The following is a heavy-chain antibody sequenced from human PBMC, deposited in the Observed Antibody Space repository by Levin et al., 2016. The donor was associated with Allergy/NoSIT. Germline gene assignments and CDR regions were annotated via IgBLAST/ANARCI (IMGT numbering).Heavy chain of an antibody. CDR2: IYYSGST. Sequence: SETLSLTCTVSGGSISSSSYYWGWIRQPPGKGLEWIGSIYYSGSTYYNPSLKSRVTISVDTSKNQFSLKLSSVTAADTAVYYCARQTGRWLVPYFDYWGQGTLVTVSS. J-gene: IGHJ4*02. V-gene: IGHV4-39*01. CDR1: GGSISSSSYY. D-gene: IGHD6-19*01. CDR3: ARQTGRWLVPYFDY.